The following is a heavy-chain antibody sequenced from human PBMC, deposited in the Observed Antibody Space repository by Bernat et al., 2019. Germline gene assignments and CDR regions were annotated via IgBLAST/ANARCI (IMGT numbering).Heavy chain of an antibody. CDR2: INAGGGRT. CDR1: GFTFSTYA. J-gene: IGHJ4*02. CDR3: GKDAEVCSGSTCYRPSNY. Sequence: EVQLVESGGGLVQPGGSLRLSCEASGFTFSTYAMSWVRQAPGKGLEWVSGINAGGGRTYYADSVQGRFTISRDNSKNTVDLQMNSLRAEDTALYYCGKDAEVCSGSTCYRPSNYWGQGTLVTVSA. V-gene: IGHV3-23*04. D-gene: IGHD2-15*01.